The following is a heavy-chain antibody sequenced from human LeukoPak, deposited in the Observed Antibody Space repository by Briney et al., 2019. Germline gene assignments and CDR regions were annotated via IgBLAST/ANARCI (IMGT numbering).Heavy chain of an antibody. CDR3: TRQVWFDY. CDR1: GDSISSSSYY. J-gene: IGHJ5*01. Sequence: PSETLSLTCTVSGDSISSSSYYWGWIRQPPGKGLEWIGSIYYSGSTYCNPSLKSRVTISVDTSKNQFSLKLSSVPAADTAVYYCTRQVWFDYWGQGTLVTVSS. V-gene: IGHV4-39*01. CDR2: IYYSGST.